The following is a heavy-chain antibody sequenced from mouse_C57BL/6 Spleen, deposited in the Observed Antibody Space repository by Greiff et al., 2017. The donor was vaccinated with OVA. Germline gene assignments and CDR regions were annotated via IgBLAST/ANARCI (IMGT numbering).Heavy chain of an antibody. J-gene: IGHJ4*01. CDR2: IDPSDSYT. V-gene: IGHV1-69*01. CDR1: GYTFTSYW. CDR3: ARCFYDGYCEAMDY. D-gene: IGHD2-3*01. Sequence: QVQLQQSGAELVMPGASVKLSCKASGYTFTSYWMHWVKQRPGQGLEWIGEIDPSDSYTNYNQKFKGKSTLTVDKSSSTAYMQLSSLTSEDSAVYYCARCFYDGYCEAMDYWGQGTSVTVSS.